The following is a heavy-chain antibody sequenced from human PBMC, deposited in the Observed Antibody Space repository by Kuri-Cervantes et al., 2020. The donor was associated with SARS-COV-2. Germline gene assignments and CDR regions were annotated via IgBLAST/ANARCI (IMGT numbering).Heavy chain of an antibody. V-gene: IGHV1-2*04. D-gene: IGHD3-9*01. CDR2: INPNSGGA. J-gene: IGHJ4*02. CDR1: GYTFTDYY. CDR3: ARDGRTYYDILTGYSISYYSDH. Sequence: ASVKVSCKASGYTFTDYYINWVRLAPGQGLEWMGWINPNSGGADYAQRYQGWVTMTRDTSTRTAFMELNRLTSDDTAVYYCARDGRTYYDILTGYSISYYSDHWGQGALVTVSS.